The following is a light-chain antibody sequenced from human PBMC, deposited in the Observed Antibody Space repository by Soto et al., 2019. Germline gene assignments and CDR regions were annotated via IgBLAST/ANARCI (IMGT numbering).Light chain of an antibody. V-gene: IGKV1-5*01. J-gene: IGKJ1*01. Sequence: ITHAPRTVYTSVGHTVTFTCRASQSVSGWLAWYQQKPGEDTKLLIYDASALPRGVPSRFSGSGSGTKFTLTIASLQPDDFATYYCQQYETFSGAFGPGTKVDIK. CDR2: DAS. CDR3: QQYETFSGA. CDR1: QSVSGW.